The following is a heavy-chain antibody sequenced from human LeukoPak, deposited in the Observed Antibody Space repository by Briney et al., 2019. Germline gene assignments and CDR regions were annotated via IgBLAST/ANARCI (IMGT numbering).Heavy chain of an antibody. V-gene: IGHV3-7*01. CDR2: IKQDGSEK. J-gene: IGHJ4*02. CDR3: ARALGYCTNGVCYRPYYFDY. Sequence: GGSLRLSCAASGFTFSSYWMSWVRQAPGKGLEWVANIKQDGSEKYYVDSVKGLFTISRDNAKNSLYLQMNSLRAEDTAVYYCARALGYCTNGVCYRPYYFDYWGQGTLVTVSS. D-gene: IGHD2-8*01. CDR1: GFTFSSYW.